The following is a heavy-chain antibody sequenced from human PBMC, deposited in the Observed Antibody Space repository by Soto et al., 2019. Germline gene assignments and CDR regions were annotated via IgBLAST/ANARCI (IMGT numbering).Heavy chain of an antibody. J-gene: IGHJ5*02. CDR2: INHSGST. V-gene: IGHV4-34*01. CDR1: GGSFSGYY. D-gene: IGHD5-12*01. Sequence: QVQLQQWGAGLLKPSETLSLTCAVYGGSFSGYYWSWIRQPPGKVLEWIGEINHSGSTNYNPSLKSRVTISVDTSKNQFSLKLSSVTAADTAVYYCARGGYSGYDGWFDPWGQGTLVTVSS. CDR3: ARGGYSGYDGWFDP.